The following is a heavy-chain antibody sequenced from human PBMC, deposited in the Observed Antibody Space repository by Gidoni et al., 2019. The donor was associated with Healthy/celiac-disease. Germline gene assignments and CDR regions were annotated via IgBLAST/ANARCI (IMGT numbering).Heavy chain of an antibody. CDR3: ARAMIVVVITTINWFDP. J-gene: IGHJ5*02. CDR1: GGSIRSSSYY. D-gene: IGHD3-22*01. V-gene: IGHV4-39*01. Sequence: QLQLQESGPGLVKPSATLSLTCTVSGGSIRSSSYYWGWIRQPPGKGLEWIGSIYYSGSTYYNPSLKSRVTISVDTSKNHFSLKLSSVTAADTAVYYWARAMIVVVITTINWFDPWGHGTLVTVSS. CDR2: IYYSGST.